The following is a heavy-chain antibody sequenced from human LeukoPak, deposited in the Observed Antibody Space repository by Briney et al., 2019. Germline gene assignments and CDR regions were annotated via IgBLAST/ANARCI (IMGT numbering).Heavy chain of an antibody. Sequence: GGSLRPSCAASGFPFSSYAMSWVRQAPGKGLEWVSAISGGDGSTYYADSVKGRFTISRDNSKNTLYLQMNNLRTEDTAVYYCVSFYETNWGRGTLVTVSS. CDR3: VSFYETN. J-gene: IGHJ4*02. D-gene: IGHD2-2*01. CDR2: ISGGDGST. CDR1: GFPFSSYA. V-gene: IGHV3-23*01.